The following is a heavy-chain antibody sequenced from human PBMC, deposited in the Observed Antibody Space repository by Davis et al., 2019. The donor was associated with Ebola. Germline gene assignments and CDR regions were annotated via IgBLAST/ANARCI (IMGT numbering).Heavy chain of an antibody. J-gene: IGHJ6*02. CDR2: ISAYNGNT. D-gene: IGHD6-19*01. V-gene: IGHV1-18*01. CDR1: GYTFTSYG. Sequence: ASVKVSCKASGYTFTSYGISWVRQAPGQGLEWMGWISAYNGNTNYAQKLQGRVTMTRDTSTSTVYMELSSLRSEDTAVYYCARGLAVAGTLGGYYYYYGMDVWGQGTTVTVSS. CDR3: ARGLAVAGTLGGYYYYYGMDV.